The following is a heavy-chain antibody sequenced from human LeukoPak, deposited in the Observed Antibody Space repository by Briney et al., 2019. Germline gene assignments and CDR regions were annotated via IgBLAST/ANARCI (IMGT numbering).Heavy chain of an antibody. CDR1: GFTFSSYS. V-gene: IGHV3-48*01. CDR2: ISSSSSTI. D-gene: IGHD3-3*01. J-gene: IGHJ4*02. Sequence: GGSLTLSCAASGFTFSSYSMNWVRQAPGKGLEWVSYISSSSSTIYYADSVKGRFTISRDNAKNSLYLQMNSLRAEDTAVYYCARGPTYYDFWSGYTYFDYWGQGTLVTVSS. CDR3: ARGPTYYDFWSGYTYFDY.